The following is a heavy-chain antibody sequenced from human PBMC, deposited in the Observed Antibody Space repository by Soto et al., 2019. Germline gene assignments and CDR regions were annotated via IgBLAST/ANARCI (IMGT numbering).Heavy chain of an antibody. CDR1: GGTFSSYA. Sequence: GASVKVSCKASGGTFSSYAISWVRQAPGQGLEWMGGIIPIFGTANYAQKFQGRVTITADESTSTAYMELSSLRSEDTAVHYCARGANTRFGKRYYYYGMDVWGQGTTVTVSS. CDR2: IIPIFGTA. CDR3: ARGANTRFGKRYYYYGMDV. V-gene: IGHV1-69*13. D-gene: IGHD3-10*01. J-gene: IGHJ6*02.